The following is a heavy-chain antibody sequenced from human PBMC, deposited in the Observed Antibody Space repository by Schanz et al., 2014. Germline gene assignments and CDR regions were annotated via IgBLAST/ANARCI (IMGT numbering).Heavy chain of an antibody. J-gene: IGHJ4*02. V-gene: IGHV3-7*01. D-gene: IGHD1-1*01. Sequence: EVQLLESGGTVVQPGGSLRVSCAASGFTFSDYYMSWIRQAPGKGLEWVANIKQDGSEKYYVDSVKGRFTISRDNAKNSLYLQMNGLRAEDTAVFYCARDGAELYYFDDWGQGTLVTVSS. CDR1: GFTFSDYY. CDR2: IKQDGSEK. CDR3: ARDGAELYYFDD.